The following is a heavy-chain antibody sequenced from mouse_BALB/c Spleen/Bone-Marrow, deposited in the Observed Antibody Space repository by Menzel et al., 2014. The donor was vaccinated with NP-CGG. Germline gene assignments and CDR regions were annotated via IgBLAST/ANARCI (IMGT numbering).Heavy chain of an antibody. D-gene: IGHD2-1*01. CDR1: GYSITSDYA. CDR2: ISYSGST. CDR3: ARYYYGNYWFAY. V-gene: IGHV3-2*02. J-gene: IGHJ3*01. Sequence: EVQLQQSGPGLVKPSQSLSLTCTVTGYSITSDYAWSWIRQFPGNKLEWMGYISYSGSTSYNPSLKSRISITRDTSKNQFFLQLNSVTTEDTATYYCARYYYGNYWFAYWGQGTLVTVSA.